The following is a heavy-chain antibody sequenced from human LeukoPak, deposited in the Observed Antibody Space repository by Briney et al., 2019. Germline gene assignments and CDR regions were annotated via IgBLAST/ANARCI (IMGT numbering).Heavy chain of an antibody. J-gene: IGHJ4*02. V-gene: IGHV3-48*04. CDR3: ARDRSTSLTLN. D-gene: IGHD3-16*02. CDR1: GFTFSSYS. Sequence: QSGGSLRLSCAASGFTFSSYSMNWVRQAPGKGLEWVSYISGSGSTIYYADSVKGRFTISRDNAKKSLYLQMNSLRAEDAAVYYCARDRSTSLTLNWGQGTLVTVSS. CDR2: ISGSGSTI.